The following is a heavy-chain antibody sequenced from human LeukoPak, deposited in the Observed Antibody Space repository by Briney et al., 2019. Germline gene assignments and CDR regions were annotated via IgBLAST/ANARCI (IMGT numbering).Heavy chain of an antibody. D-gene: IGHD2-21*02. CDR2: IYYGGST. V-gene: IGHV4-59*01. CDR1: GGSISGYY. J-gene: IGHJ4*02. CDR3: ARDRDWAFDY. Sequence: SETLSLTCTVSGGSISGYYWDWIRQPPGKGLEWIGYIYYGGSTDYNPSLKSRVTISVDTSKNQFSLKLSSVTAADTAVYYCARDRDWAFDYWGQGALVTVSS.